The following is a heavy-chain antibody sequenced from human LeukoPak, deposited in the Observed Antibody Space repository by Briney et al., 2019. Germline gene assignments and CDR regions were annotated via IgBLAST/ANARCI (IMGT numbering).Heavy chain of an antibody. Sequence: SQTLSLTCAVSGGSISSGGYSWSWIRQPPGKGLEWIGYIYHSGSTYYNPSRKSRVTISVDRSKNQFSLKLSSVTAADTAVYYCAMVTGYYYYGMDVWGQGTTVTVSS. CDR3: AMVTGYYYYGMDV. V-gene: IGHV4-30-2*01. D-gene: IGHD5-18*01. CDR2: IYHSGST. J-gene: IGHJ6*02. CDR1: GGSISSGGYS.